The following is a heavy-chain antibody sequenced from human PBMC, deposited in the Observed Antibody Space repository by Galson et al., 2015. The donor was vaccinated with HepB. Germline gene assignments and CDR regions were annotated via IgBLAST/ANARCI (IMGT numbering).Heavy chain of an antibody. Sequence: SLRPSCAGSGITFSSYAMSWGRQAPGKGLEWVSAISGSGGSTYYADSVKGRFTISRDNSKNTLYLQMNSLRAEDTAVYYCAKVPSPGGSYPRHDAFDIWGQGTMVTVSS. CDR2: ISGSGGST. V-gene: IGHV3-23*01. CDR1: GITFSSYA. D-gene: IGHD1-26*01. J-gene: IGHJ3*02. CDR3: AKVPSPGGSYPRHDAFDI.